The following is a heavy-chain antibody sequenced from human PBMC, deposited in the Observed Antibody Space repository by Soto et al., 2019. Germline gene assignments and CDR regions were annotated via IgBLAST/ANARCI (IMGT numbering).Heavy chain of an antibody. CDR3: AKTPSPHAAAGRGGGGYFDY. J-gene: IGHJ4*02. CDR2: ISGGGGST. Sequence: EVQLLESGGGLVQPGGSLRLSCAASGFTFSTYAMTWVRQAPGKRLEWVSIISGGGGSTYYADSVKGRFIISRDNSKNTLDLQMNSLRAEDTAVYYCAKTPSPHAAAGRGGGGYFDYWGQGTLVTVSS. V-gene: IGHV3-23*01. CDR1: GFTFSTYA. D-gene: IGHD6-13*01.